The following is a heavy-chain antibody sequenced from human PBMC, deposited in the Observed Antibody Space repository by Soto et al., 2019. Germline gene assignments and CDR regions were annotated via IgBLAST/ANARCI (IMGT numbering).Heavy chain of an antibody. CDR3: AKDFAHYDSKGYFDY. D-gene: IGHD3-3*01. V-gene: IGHV3-9*01. CDR1: GFTFDDYA. CDR2: ISWNSGSI. Sequence: SLRLSCAASGFTFDDYAMHWVRQAPGKGLEWVSGISWNSGSIGYADSVRGRFTISRDNAKNSLYLQMNSLRAEDTALYYCAKDFAHYDSKGYFDYWGQGTLVTAPQ. J-gene: IGHJ4*02.